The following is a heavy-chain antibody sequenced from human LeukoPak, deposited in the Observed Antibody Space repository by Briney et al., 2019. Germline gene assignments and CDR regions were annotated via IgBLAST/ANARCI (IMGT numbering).Heavy chain of an antibody. CDR3: ARHDYGDYSFDY. J-gene: IGHJ4*02. CDR2: INHSGST. V-gene: IGHV4-34*01. Sequence: SETLSLTCAVYGGSFSGYYWSWIRQPPGKGLEWIGEINHSGSTNYNPSLKGRVTISVDTSKNQFSLKLSSVTAADTAVYYCARHDYGDYSFDYWGQGTLVTVSS. D-gene: IGHD4-17*01. CDR1: GGSFSGYY.